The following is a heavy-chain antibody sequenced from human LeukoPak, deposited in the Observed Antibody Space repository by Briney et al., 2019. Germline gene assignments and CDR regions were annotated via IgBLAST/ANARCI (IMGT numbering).Heavy chain of an antibody. J-gene: IGHJ5*02. V-gene: IGHV4-30-4*01. D-gene: IGHD3-10*01. CDR3: ARYGSGSTWFDP. CDR1: GGSISSDNYQ. CDR2: INYSGST. Sequence: PSQTLPLTCTVSGGSISSDNYQGSWIRQPPGKGLEWIGYINYSGSTYYSPSLKSRVTISVDTSKNQFFLKLSSVTAADTAVYYCARYGSGSTWFDPWGQGTLVTVSS.